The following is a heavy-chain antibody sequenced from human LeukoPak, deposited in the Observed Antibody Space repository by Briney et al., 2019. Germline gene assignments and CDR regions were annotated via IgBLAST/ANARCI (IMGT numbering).Heavy chain of an antibody. Sequence: GGSLRLSCAASGFYFRDHWMDWVRQAPGKGLEWVGHIKTDGSETYYLDSLKGRISISRDNTNNALYLQMNSLRVEDTAVYYCVKNDGWFHLAQWGQGTLVTVSS. CDR2: IKTDGSET. V-gene: IGHV3-7*03. CDR3: VKNDGWFHLAQ. CDR1: GFYFRDHW. J-gene: IGHJ4*02. D-gene: IGHD6-19*01.